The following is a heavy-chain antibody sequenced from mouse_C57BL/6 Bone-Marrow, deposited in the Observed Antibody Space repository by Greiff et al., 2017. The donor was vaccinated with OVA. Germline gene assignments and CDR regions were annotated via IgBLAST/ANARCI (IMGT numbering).Heavy chain of an antibody. CDR1: GFSLTSYG. J-gene: IGHJ4*01. D-gene: IGHD1-1*02. Sequence: QVQLQQSGPGLVAPSQSLSITCTVSGFSLTSYGVHWVRQPPGKGLAWLVVIWSDGSTTYNSALKSRLSISKDHSKSQVVLKMNSLQTDDTAMYYCAREGLLWAMDYWGQGTSVTVSS. V-gene: IGHV2-6*03. CDR2: IWSDGST. CDR3: AREGLLWAMDY.